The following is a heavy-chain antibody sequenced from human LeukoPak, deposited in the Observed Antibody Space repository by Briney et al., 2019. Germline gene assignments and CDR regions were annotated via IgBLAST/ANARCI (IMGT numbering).Heavy chain of an antibody. V-gene: IGHV1-8*01. Sequence: GASVTVSCKASGYTFTSYDINWVRQAPGQGLEWMGWMNPNSGNTGYAQKFQGRVTTTRNTSISTAYMELSSLRSEDTAVYYCARGGYGDYVAFDYWGQGTLVTVSS. J-gene: IGHJ4*02. CDR2: MNPNSGNT. D-gene: IGHD4-17*01. CDR1: GYTFTSYD. CDR3: ARGGYGDYVAFDY.